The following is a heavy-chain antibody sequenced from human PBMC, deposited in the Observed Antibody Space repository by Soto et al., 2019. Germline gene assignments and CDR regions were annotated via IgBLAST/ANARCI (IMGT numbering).Heavy chain of an antibody. J-gene: IGHJ5*02. CDR1: GGAISDARFY. CDR2: IFYSGTT. Sequence: QLQLQESGPGLVKPSETLSLTCSLSGGAISDARFYWGWIRQTPGKGLEWIGSIFYSGTTFFNPALKSRVTISVGTSENHVSLKLNSVTAADTALYFCARQKWEQPKWFDPWGQGTLVTVSP. CDR3: ARQKWEQPKWFDP. D-gene: IGHD1-26*01. V-gene: IGHV4-39*01.